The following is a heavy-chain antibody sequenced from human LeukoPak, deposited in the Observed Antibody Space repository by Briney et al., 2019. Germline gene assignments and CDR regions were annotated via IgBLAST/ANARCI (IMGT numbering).Heavy chain of an antibody. CDR1: HYSISSGDY. V-gene: IGHV4-38-2*01. Sequence: SETLSLTCVVSHYSISSGDYWGWIRQPPGTGPEWIGSIYYSGSTHYNPSLKSRVIMSVDTSKNQFSLKLRSVTAADTALYYCARNSSGRYFDYWGQGTLVTVSS. CDR3: ARNSSGRYFDY. J-gene: IGHJ4*02. CDR2: IYYSGST. D-gene: IGHD6-19*01.